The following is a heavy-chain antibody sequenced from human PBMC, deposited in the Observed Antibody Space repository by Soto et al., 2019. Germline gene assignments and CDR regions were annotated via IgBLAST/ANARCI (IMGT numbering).Heavy chain of an antibody. J-gene: IGHJ4*02. CDR1: GFIFSSYA. D-gene: IGHD2-15*01. Sequence: GSLRLSCSASGFIFSSYAMHWVRQGPGKGLQYVSSINSNGGPTYYRDYVRGRFTIYRDNSKNTLYLQMNSLRAEDTAIYYCVKDRWIDSWGKGTLVNVSS. CDR3: VKDRWIDS. CDR2: INSNGGPT. V-gene: IGHV3-64D*06.